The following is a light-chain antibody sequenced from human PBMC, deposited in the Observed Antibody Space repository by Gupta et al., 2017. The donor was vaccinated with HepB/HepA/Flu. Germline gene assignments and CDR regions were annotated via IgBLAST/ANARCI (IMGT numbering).Light chain of an antibody. CDR1: QSISSY. Sequence: DIQMTQSPSSLSASVGDRVTITCRASQSISSYLNWYQKKPGKAPKLLIYAASSLQRGVRSRFSGSGDGTDFNITIISRQPEDFATYHSQQMDSNHPEYTLGQGTKLEIK. CDR2: AAS. J-gene: IGKJ2*01. CDR3: QQMDSNHPEYT. V-gene: IGKV1-39*01.